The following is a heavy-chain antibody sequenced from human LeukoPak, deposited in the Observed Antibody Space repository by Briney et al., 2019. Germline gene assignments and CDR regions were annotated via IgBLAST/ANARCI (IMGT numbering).Heavy chain of an antibody. J-gene: IGHJ6*03. D-gene: IGHD3-10*01. V-gene: IGHV4-39*01. CDR1: GGSISSSSYY. Sequence: SETLSLTCTVSGGSISSSSYYWGWIRQPPEKGLEWIGSIFYSGSTYYNPSLKSRVTMSVDTSKNQFSLKLSSVTAADTAMYYCARHHYYGSGSYYTSVYMDVWGKGTTVTISS. CDR2: IFYSGST. CDR3: ARHHYYGSGSYYTSVYMDV.